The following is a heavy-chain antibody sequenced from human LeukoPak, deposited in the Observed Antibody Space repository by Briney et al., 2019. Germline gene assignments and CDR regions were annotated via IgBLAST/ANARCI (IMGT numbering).Heavy chain of an antibody. V-gene: IGHV3-30*04. J-gene: IGHJ4*02. CDR2: ISYDGNNM. CDR1: GFIFSNYA. CDR3: AREMDGTTVAGNLAY. Sequence: PARSLRLSCAASGFIFSNYAVHWVRQAPGKGPEWVAVISYDGNNMYYADSVEGRFTLSRDTSKNTLYLQMNSLRVEDTAISSCAREMDGTTVAGNLAYWGQGTLITVSS. D-gene: IGHD6-19*01.